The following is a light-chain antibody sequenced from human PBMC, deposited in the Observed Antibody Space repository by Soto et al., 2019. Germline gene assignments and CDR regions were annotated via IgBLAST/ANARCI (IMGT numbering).Light chain of an antibody. V-gene: IGLV1-44*01. J-gene: IGLJ3*02. CDR1: SSNIGSNT. CDR2: NNN. Sequence: QSALTQPPSASGTPGQRVIISCSGSSSNIGSNTVNWYQQLPGTAPKLLIYNNNQRPSGVPDRFSGSKSGTSASLAISGLQSEDEADYYCAAWDDSLNGLWVFGGGTKLTVL. CDR3: AAWDDSLNGLWV.